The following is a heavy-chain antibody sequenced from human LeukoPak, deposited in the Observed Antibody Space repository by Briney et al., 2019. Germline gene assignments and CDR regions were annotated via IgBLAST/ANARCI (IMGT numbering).Heavy chain of an antibody. D-gene: IGHD3-10*01. CDR1: GFTFDDYA. J-gene: IGHJ5*02. CDR2: ISWNSGSI. CDR3: AKDKGPHYYGSGTPSWFDP. V-gene: IGHV3-9*01. Sequence: GRSLRLSCAASGFTFDDYAMHWVRQAPGKGLEWVSGISWNSGSIGYADSVKGRFTISRDNAKNSLYLQMNSLRAEDTALYYCAKDKGPHYYGSGTPSWFDPWGQGTLVTVSS.